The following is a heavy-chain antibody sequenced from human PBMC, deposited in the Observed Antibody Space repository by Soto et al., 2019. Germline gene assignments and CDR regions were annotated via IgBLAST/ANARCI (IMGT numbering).Heavy chain of an antibody. V-gene: IGHV4-34*01. D-gene: IGHD2-2*01. CDR3: ARDDEGSTYTDALDI. CDR1: CGSFSGYY. CDR2: INHSGST. J-gene: IGHJ3*02. Sequence: SETLCLTRAVYCGSFSGYYWSWIRQPPGKGLEWIGEINHSGSTNYNPSLKSRVTISVDTSKNQFSLKLTSLTAADTAVYYCARDDEGSTYTDALDIWGQGKMV.